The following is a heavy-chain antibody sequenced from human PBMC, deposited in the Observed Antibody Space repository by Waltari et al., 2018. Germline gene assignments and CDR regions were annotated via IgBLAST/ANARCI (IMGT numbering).Heavy chain of an antibody. V-gene: IGHV3-7*01. CDR3: ARDLVATPP. CDR2: IKQNGSEK. J-gene: IGHJ5*02. D-gene: IGHD2-21*02. CDR1: GVPFSRSW. Sequence: EVQLVESGGDLVQPGGSLRLSCAASGVPFSRSWMTWVRQAPGKGREWVGNIKQNGSEKWYADSVRGRFTISRDNAMNSLYLQMNSLRVEDTAVYYCARDLVATPPWGQGTLVTVSS.